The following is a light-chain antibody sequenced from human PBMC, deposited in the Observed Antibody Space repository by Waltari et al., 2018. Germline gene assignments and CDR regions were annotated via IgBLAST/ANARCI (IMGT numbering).Light chain of an antibody. Sequence: QSALTQPASVSGSPGQSITISCTGTSSDVGFYNYFSWYQQHPGKAPELMIYDVSELPSGVSNRFSGSKSGNTAFLTISGLQAEDEADYYCNSYTGSSSWVFGGGTKLTVL. CDR3: NSYTGSSSWV. CDR1: SSDVGFYNY. J-gene: IGLJ3*02. CDR2: DVS. V-gene: IGLV2-14*01.